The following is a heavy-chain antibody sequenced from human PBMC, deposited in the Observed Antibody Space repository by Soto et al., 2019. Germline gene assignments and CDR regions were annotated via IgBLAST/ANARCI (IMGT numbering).Heavy chain of an antibody. CDR3: ASSGYCSGGSCYVLGFDY. D-gene: IGHD2-15*01. V-gene: IGHV1-18*01. CDR2: ISAYNGNT. Sequence: XVKVSSEASGYTFTSYGISCVRQAPGQGLEWMGWISAYNGNTNYAQKLQGRVTMTTDTSTSTAYMELRSLRSDDTAVYYCASSGYCSGGSCYVLGFDYWGQGTLVTVSS. CDR1: GYTFTSYG. J-gene: IGHJ4*02.